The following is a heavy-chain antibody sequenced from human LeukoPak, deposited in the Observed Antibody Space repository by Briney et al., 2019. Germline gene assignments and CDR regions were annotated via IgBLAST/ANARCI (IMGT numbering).Heavy chain of an antibody. Sequence: PGGSLRLSCAASGFTFSTCTMNWVRQAPGKGLEWVSSISSSGRYIYYAESMKGRFTISRDNANNSLYLQMDSLRAEDTAVYYCAREGGIVATIDYWGQGTLVTVSS. V-gene: IGHV3-21*01. J-gene: IGHJ4*02. CDR2: ISSSGRYI. D-gene: IGHD5-12*01. CDR1: GFTFSTCT. CDR3: AREGGIVATIDY.